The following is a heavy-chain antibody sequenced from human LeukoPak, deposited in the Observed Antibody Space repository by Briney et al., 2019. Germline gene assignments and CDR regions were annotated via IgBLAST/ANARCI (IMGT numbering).Heavy chain of an antibody. V-gene: IGHV1-2*02. CDR3: ARYTNSGGDY. J-gene: IGHJ4*02. Sequence: ASVKVSCKTSGYIFTGYYIHWVRQAPGQGLEWMGWINPNNGGTNYAQHFQGRVTLTRDTSISTAYMELSSLRSDDTAVYYCARYTNSGGDYWGQGTLVTASS. D-gene: IGHD2-2*02. CDR2: INPNNGGT. CDR1: GYIFTGYY.